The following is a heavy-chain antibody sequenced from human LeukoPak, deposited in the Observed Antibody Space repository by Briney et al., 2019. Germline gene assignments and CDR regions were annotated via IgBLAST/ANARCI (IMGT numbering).Heavy chain of an antibody. CDR3: ASSSDGVRFDY. Sequence: QTLSLSCAISGVRVCSNSVAWIWRRPAPWRGLVWLVRTYYRSKSYNDYAVSVQSRITINPDTSKNQFSLQLHSVTPEDTSVYYCASSSDGVRFDYWGQGTLVTVSS. V-gene: IGHV6-1*01. J-gene: IGHJ4*02. D-gene: IGHD2-2*01. CDR1: GVRVCSNSVA. CDR2: TYYRSKSYN.